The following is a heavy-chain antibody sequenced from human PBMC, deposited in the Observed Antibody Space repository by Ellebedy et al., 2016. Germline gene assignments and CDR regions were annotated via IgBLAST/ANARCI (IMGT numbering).Heavy chain of an antibody. CDR3: ARRTTFWSGFFDF. CDR2: GDYSGTS. J-gene: IGHJ4*02. V-gene: IGHV4-31*02. Sequence: TWVRQAPGKGLEWIGNGDYSGTSYYNPSLKSRVTISVDTSKNQFSLNLNFVTAADTAVYYCARRTTFWSGFFDFWGQGNLVTVSS. D-gene: IGHD3-3*01.